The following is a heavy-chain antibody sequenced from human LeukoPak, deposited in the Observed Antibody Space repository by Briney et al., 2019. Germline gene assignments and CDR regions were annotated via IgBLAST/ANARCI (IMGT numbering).Heavy chain of an antibody. CDR3: ARPFTGYSGFDY. J-gene: IGHJ4*02. D-gene: IGHD5-12*01. Sequence: ASVKVSCTASGYTFTSYDINWVRQAPGQGLEWMGWMNPNSGNTGYAQKFQGRVTLTRNTSISTAYMELSSLRSEDTAVYYCARPFTGYSGFDYWGQGTLVTVSS. CDR2: MNPNSGNT. V-gene: IGHV1-8*01. CDR1: GYTFTSYD.